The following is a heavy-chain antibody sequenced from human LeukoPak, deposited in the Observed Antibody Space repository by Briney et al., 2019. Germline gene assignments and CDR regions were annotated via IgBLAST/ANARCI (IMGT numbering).Heavy chain of an antibody. D-gene: IGHD2-21*01. CDR3: ARRAGAYYSIDY. CDR1: GFSFTSYY. V-gene: IGHV5-51*01. J-gene: IGHJ4*02. Sequence: GESLKISCKGSGFSFTSYYIGWVRQMPGKGLEWMGIIYPRDSDTTYSPAFQGQVTISADKPVNTAYLQWDTLKASDTAMYYCARRAGAYYSIDYWGQGTLVTVSS. CDR2: IYPRDSDT.